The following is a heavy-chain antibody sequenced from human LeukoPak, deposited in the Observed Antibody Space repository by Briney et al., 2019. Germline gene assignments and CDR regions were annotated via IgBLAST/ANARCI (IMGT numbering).Heavy chain of an antibody. CDR1: GYTFTGYY. Sequence: GASVKVSCKASGYTFTGYYMHWVRQAPGQGLEWMGWINPNSGGTNYAQKFQGRVTMTRDTSISTAYMELSRLRSDDTAVYYCARVYDPILEKAVVVPAAKEFSDYWGQGTLVTVSS. V-gene: IGHV1-2*02. J-gene: IGHJ4*02. CDR3: ARVYDPILEKAVVVPAAKEFSDY. D-gene: IGHD2-2*01. CDR2: INPNSGGT.